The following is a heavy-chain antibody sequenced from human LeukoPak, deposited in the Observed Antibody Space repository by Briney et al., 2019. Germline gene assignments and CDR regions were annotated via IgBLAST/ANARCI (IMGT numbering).Heavy chain of an antibody. CDR3: ARDGGLYGSGRSSYFDY. Sequence: PSETLSLTCAVSGGSISSSVWWTWVRQPPGKGLEWIGEIYHSGSTNYNPSLKSRVTISLDKSKNQFSLNVSFVTAADTAVYYCARDGGLYGSGRSSYFDYWGQGTLVTVSS. J-gene: IGHJ4*02. CDR2: IYHSGST. V-gene: IGHV4-4*02. D-gene: IGHD3-10*01. CDR1: GGSISSSVW.